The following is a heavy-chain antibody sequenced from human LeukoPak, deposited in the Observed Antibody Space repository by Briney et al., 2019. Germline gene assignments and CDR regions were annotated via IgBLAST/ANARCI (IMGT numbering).Heavy chain of an antibody. CDR2: ISSSSSYI. J-gene: IGHJ2*01. CDR1: GFTFSSYS. V-gene: IGHV3-21*01. CDR3: AAPMVQGLYWYFDL. D-gene: IGHD3-10*01. Sequence: GGSLRLSCAASGFTFSSYSMNWVRQAPGKGLEWVSSISSSSSYIYYADSVKGRFTISRDNAKNSLYLQMNSLRAEDTAVYYCAAPMVQGLYWYFDLWGRGTLVTVSS.